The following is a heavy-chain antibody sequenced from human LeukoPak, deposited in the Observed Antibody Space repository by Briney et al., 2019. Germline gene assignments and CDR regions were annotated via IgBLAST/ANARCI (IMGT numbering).Heavy chain of an antibody. Sequence: SETLSLTCTVSGGSVSGYYWSWIRQPAGKGLEWIGRIYTSRNINFNPSLKSRVTMSVDTSKNQVSLKLNSVTAADTAVYYCARNHWNHGFDIWGQGTMVTVSS. V-gene: IGHV4-4*07. CDR2: IYTSRNI. CDR1: GGSVSGYY. D-gene: IGHD1-1*01. J-gene: IGHJ3*02. CDR3: ARNHWNHGFDI.